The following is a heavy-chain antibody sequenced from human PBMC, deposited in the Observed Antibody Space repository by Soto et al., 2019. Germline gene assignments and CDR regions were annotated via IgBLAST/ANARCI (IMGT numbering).Heavy chain of an antibody. CDR3: ARRLVYSSEYYFDY. Sequence: QVQLQESGPGLVKPSQTLSLTCTVSGGSISSGGYYWSWIRQFPGKGLEWIGYIFYTGSTSYSPSLKSRLTMSVDTSKNQFSLRLSSVTAADTAVYFCARRLVYSSEYYFDYWGQGTLVTVSS. V-gene: IGHV4-31*03. CDR2: IFYTGST. CDR1: GGSISSGGYY. D-gene: IGHD5-18*01. J-gene: IGHJ4*02.